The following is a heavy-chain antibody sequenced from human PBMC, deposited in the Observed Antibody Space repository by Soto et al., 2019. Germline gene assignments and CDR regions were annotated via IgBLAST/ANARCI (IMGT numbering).Heavy chain of an antibody. D-gene: IGHD6-13*01. CDR3: AKENGYSSSWFEFDY. J-gene: IGHJ4*02. CDR2: ISGSGGST. Sequence: EVQLLESGGGLVQPGGSLRLSCAASGYTFSSYAMGWVRQAPGKGLEWVSAISGSGGSTYYADSVKGRFTISRDNSKNTLYLKMNSLRPEDTAVYYCAKENGYSSSWFEFDYWGQGTLVTVSS. V-gene: IGHV3-23*01. CDR1: GYTFSSYA.